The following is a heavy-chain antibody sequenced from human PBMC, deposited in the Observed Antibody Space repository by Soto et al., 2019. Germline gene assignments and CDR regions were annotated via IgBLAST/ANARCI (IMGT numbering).Heavy chain of an antibody. Sequence: SETLSLTCAVYGGSFSGYYWSWIRQPPGKGLEWIGEINHSGSTNYNPSLKSRVTISVETSKNQFSLKLSSVTAADTAVYYCASRGGYCSSTSCSEGDWNIYYFDYWGQGTLVTVSS. D-gene: IGHD2-2*01. CDR3: ASRGGYCSSTSCSEGDWNIYYFDY. CDR1: GGSFSGYY. J-gene: IGHJ4*02. V-gene: IGHV4-34*01. CDR2: INHSGST.